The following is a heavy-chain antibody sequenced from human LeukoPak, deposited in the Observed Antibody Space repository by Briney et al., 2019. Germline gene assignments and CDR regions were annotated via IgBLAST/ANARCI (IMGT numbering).Heavy chain of an antibody. Sequence: GGSLRLSCVASGFTFSDYEMHWIRQAPGKGLEWVSYITKTGASIYYAPSVRGRFTISSDTADNSLYLQMNSLRAEDTAVYSCGRWGITATIDHWGQGTLVTVSS. D-gene: IGHD1-26*01. J-gene: IGHJ5*02. CDR2: ITKTGASI. CDR1: GFTFSDYE. CDR3: GRWGITATIDH. V-gene: IGHV3-48*03.